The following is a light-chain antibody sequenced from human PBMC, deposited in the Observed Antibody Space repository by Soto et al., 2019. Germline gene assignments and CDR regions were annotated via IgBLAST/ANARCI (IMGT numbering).Light chain of an antibody. J-gene: IGLJ6*01. V-gene: IGLV2-14*01. CDR3: TSHSSSSNPAV. CDR2: VVS. Sequence: QSALTQPASVSGSPGQSITISCNGTSSDIGGSNWVSWYQQHPGRAPKLIIFVVSGRPSGVSDRFSGSRSANAASLTISGRQPEDDADYYCTSHSSSSNPAVFGTGTKVTVL. CDR1: SSDIGGSNW.